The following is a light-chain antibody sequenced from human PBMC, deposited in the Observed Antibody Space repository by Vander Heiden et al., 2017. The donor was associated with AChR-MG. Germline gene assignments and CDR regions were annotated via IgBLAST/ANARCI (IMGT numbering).Light chain of an antibody. V-gene: IGLV2-18*02. CDR3: SSYTSSSPPV. CDR2: EVS. CDR1: SSDVGSYNR. J-gene: IGLJ3*02. Sequence: QSALTQPPSVSGSPGQSVTISCTGTSSDVGSYNRVSWYQQPPGTAPKLMIDEVSNRPSGVPDRFSGSKSGNTASLTISGLQAEDEADYYCSSYTSSSPPVFGGGTKLTVL.